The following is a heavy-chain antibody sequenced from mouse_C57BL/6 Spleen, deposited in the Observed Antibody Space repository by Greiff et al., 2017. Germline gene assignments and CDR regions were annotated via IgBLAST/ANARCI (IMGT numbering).Heavy chain of an antibody. V-gene: IGHV1-15*01. CDR2: IDPETGGT. Sequence: QVQLQQSGAELVRPGASVTLSCKASGYTFTDYEMHWVKQTPVHGLEWIGAIDPETGGTAYNQKFKGKAILTADKSSSTAYMELRSLTSEDSAVYYGTRLDYGSSHNWYFDVWGTGTTVTVSS. CDR3: TRLDYGSSHNWYFDV. D-gene: IGHD1-1*01. CDR1: GYTFTDYE. J-gene: IGHJ1*03.